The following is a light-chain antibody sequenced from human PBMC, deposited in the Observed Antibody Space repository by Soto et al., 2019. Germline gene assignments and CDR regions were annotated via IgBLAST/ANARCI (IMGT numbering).Light chain of an antibody. Sequence: ELTQPPSVSVSPGQTATITCSGDKLGDRSTWWYQQKPGQSPVLVIYQDTKRPSGIPERFSGANSGNTATLTISGTQAMDEADFYCQAWDSSKYVIFGGGTKLTVL. V-gene: IGLV3-1*01. CDR2: QDT. J-gene: IGLJ2*01. CDR1: KLGDRS. CDR3: QAWDSSKYVI.